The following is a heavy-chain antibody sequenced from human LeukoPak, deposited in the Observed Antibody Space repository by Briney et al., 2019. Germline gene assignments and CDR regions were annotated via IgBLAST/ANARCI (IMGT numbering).Heavy chain of an antibody. J-gene: IGHJ5*02. D-gene: IGHD5-18*01. Sequence: PGGSLRLFCVASGLTVSNNWMSWGRQAPGKGLEWVANIREERGQEYYVDSVKGRFTISKNSAKNSLYLQMNTLRVEDTAMYYCASLDTAKQPLANHWGQGTLVTVSS. CDR3: ASLDTAKQPLANH. CDR2: IREERGQE. CDR1: GLTVSNNW. V-gene: IGHV3-7*03.